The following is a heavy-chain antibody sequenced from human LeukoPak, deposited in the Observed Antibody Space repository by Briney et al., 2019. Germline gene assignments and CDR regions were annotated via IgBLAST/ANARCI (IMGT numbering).Heavy chain of an antibody. CDR1: GGTFSSYA. V-gene: IGHV1-69*04. D-gene: IGHD3-3*01. J-gene: IGHJ5*02. Sequence: SVKVSCKASGGTFSSYAISWVRQAPGQGLEWMGRIIPILGIANYAQKFQGRVTITADKSTSTAYMELSSLRSEDTAVYYCARGLRFLERSNWFDPWGQGTLVTVSS. CDR3: ARGLRFLERSNWFDP. CDR2: IIPILGIA.